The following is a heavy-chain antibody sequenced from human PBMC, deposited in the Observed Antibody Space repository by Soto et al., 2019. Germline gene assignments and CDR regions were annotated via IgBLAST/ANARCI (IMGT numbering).Heavy chain of an antibody. V-gene: IGHV4-30-4*01. D-gene: IGHD7-27*01. CDR2: IYKSATT. CDR3: ARGRYCLTGTCFPNCFDS. J-gene: IGHJ5*01. CDR1: GDSISNLDYF. Sequence: PSETLSLTCSVSGDSISNLDYFWAWIRQPPGQALEYIGYIYKSATTYYNPSFESRVAISVDTSKSQFSLNVTSVSAADTAVYFCARGRYCLTGTCFPNCFDSWGQGALVTVSS.